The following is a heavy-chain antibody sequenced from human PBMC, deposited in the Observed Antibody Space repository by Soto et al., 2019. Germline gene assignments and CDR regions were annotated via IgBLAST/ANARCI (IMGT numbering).Heavy chain of an antibody. J-gene: IGHJ6*02. CDR1: GFTFSSYG. CDR2: ISYDGSNK. V-gene: IGHV3-30*18. CDR3: AKDLAAVGGMDV. D-gene: IGHD6-25*01. Sequence: GGSLRLSSAASGFTFSSYGMDWVRQAPGKGLEWVAVISYDGSNKYYADSVKGRFTISRDNSKNTLYLQMNSLRAEDTAVYYCAKDLAAVGGMDVWGQGTTVTVSS.